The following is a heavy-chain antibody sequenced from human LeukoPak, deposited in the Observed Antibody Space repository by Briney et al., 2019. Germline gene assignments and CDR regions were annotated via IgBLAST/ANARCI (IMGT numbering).Heavy chain of an antibody. Sequence: RSGGSLRLSCAASGFTFSSYALSWVRQAPGKGLEWVSGISGSGGSTYYADSVKGRFTISRDNSKNTLYLQMNSLRAEDTAVYYCAKMPVSYSSGWSNFDYWGQGNLVTVSS. CDR3: AKMPVSYSSGWSNFDY. CDR2: ISGSGGST. CDR1: GFTFSSYA. V-gene: IGHV3-23*01. J-gene: IGHJ4*02. D-gene: IGHD6-19*01.